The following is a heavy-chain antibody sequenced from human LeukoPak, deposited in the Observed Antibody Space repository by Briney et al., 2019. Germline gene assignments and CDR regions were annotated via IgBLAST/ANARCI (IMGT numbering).Heavy chain of an antibody. Sequence: SETLSLTCTVSGVSITSYKWSWLRQSPGKGLEWIGFISTSGRTDYNPSLTSRVSMSVDTSKSQVSLRLSSVTAEDTAVYYCATSYDNKIVPYDCWGQGILVTVSS. CDR1: GVSITSYK. D-gene: IGHD3-9*01. CDR3: ATSYDNKIVPYDC. J-gene: IGHJ4*02. CDR2: ISTSGRT. V-gene: IGHV4-4*09.